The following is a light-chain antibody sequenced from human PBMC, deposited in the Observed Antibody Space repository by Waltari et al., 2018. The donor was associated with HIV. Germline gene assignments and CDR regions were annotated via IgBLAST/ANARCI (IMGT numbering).Light chain of an antibody. CDR3: QQSKNWWS. Sequence: PATLSVSPGDRATLSCRASQSVGSNLAWYQQKPGQAPRLLMYGASTRATGVPARFSGSGSGTEFAFTISSLQSEDFALYYCQQSKNWWSFGQGTKVEIK. V-gene: IGKV3-15*01. J-gene: IGKJ1*01. CDR2: GAS. CDR1: QSVGSN.